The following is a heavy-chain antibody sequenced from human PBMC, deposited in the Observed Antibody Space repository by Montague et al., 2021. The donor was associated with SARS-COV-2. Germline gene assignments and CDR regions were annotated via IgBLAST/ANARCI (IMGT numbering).Heavy chain of an antibody. D-gene: IGHD6-19*01. J-gene: IGHJ4*02. CDR2: ISYDGSNK. Sequence: SLRLSCAASGFTFNNYAMHWVRQAPGKGLEWVAIISYDGSNKYYADPVKGRLAISRDNSKNTLYLQMNSLRAEDTAVYYCVRASLIKARIAVAGTTVYWGQGTLVTISS. CDR1: GFTFNNYA. CDR3: VRASLIKARIAVAGTTVY. V-gene: IGHV3-30*09.